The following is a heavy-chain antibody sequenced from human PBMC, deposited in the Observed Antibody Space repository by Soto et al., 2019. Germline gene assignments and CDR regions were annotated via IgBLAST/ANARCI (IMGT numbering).Heavy chain of an antibody. Sequence: SEILSLTSTVSGGSISSGGYYWSWIRQHPGKGLEWIGYIYYSGSTYYNPSLKRRVTISVDTSKNQFSLKLSSVTAADTAVYYCAREGNWNGFDYWGQGTLVTVSS. D-gene: IGHD1-20*01. CDR1: GGSISSGGYY. J-gene: IGHJ4*02. CDR3: AREGNWNGFDY. CDR2: IYYSGST. V-gene: IGHV4-31*03.